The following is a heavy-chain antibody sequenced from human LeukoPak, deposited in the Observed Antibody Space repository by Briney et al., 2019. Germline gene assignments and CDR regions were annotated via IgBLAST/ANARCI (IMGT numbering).Heavy chain of an antibody. CDR2: MNPNSGNT. CDR1: GYTFTGYY. V-gene: IGHV1-8*02. J-gene: IGHJ3*02. D-gene: IGHD3-22*01. CDR3: ARGRYYYDSSGYWAFDI. Sequence: ASVKVSCKASGYTFTGYYMHWVRQATGQGLEWMGWMNPNSGNTGYAQKFQGRVTMTRNTSISTAYMELSSLRSEDTAVYYCARGRYYYDSSGYWAFDIWGQGTMVTVSS.